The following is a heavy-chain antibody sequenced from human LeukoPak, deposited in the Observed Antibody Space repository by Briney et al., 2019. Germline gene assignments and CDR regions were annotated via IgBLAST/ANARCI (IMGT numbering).Heavy chain of an antibody. Sequence: ASVKVSCTASGYTFTSYDINWVRQATGQGLEWMGWMNPNRGNTGYAQKFQGRVTMTRNTSISTAYMELSSLRSEDTAVYYCARAARLYGGNPGSLGYWGQGTLVTVSS. CDR2: MNPNRGNT. CDR1: GYTFTSYD. D-gene: IGHD4-23*01. CDR3: ARAARLYGGNPGSLGY. J-gene: IGHJ4*02. V-gene: IGHV1-8*01.